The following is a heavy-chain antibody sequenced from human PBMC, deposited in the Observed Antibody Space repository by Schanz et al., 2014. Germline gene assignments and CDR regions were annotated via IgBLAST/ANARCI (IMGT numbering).Heavy chain of an antibody. CDR2: ISPFNKNT. D-gene: IGHD3-9*01. CDR1: GYTFTGYA. CDR3: ARVPSYYDILTGYLVFDY. V-gene: IGHV1-18*04. J-gene: IGHJ4*02. Sequence: QVQLVQSGAEVKKPGASVKVSCKASGYTFTGYATSWVRQAPGQGLEWVGWISPFNKNTSYAQKFQGRVTMTRDTSTATAYMELRSLRSDDTAVYYCARVPSYYDILTGYLVFDYWGQGTLITVSS.